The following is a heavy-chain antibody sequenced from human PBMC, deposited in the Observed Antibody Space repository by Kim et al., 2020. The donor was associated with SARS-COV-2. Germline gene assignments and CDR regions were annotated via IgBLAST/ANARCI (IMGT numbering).Heavy chain of an antibody. D-gene: IGHD2-21*02. CDR3: ARGLVVVTAIHY. V-gene: IGHV3-48*03. Sequence: YYADSVKGRFTISRDNAKNLLYLQMNSLRAEDTAVYYCARGLVVVTAIHYWGQGTLVTVSS. J-gene: IGHJ4*02.